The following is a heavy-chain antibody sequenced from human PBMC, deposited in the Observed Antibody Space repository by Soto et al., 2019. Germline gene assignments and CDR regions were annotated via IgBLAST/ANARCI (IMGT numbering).Heavy chain of an antibody. Sequence: PGGSLRLSCEASGFTFSTYWIHWVRQAPGQGLVWLSRINADGRTTNYADSVRGRFTISRDNAKNTLFLQVNSLRAEETAVYYCATAGQLRFDNWGQGALVTASS. J-gene: IGHJ4*02. V-gene: IGHV3-74*01. D-gene: IGHD3-16*01. CDR3: ATAGQLRFDN. CDR2: INADGRTT. CDR1: GFTFSTYW.